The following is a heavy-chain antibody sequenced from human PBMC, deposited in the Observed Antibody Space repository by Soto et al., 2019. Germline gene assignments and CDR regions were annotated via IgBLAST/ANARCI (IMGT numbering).Heavy chain of an antibody. CDR2: IYWDDDK. V-gene: IGHV2-5*02. CDR1: GFSLTTRGVG. Sequence: QITLKESGPTLVKPTQTLTLTCTFSGFSLTTRGVGVGWIRQPPGKALECLALIYWDDDKRYSPSLQSRLSITKDNSKNQVVLTMTNVDPVDTATYYCAHIPNYYQSDWFDPWGQGTLVSVSS. D-gene: IGHD3-10*01. CDR3: AHIPNYYQSDWFDP. J-gene: IGHJ5*02.